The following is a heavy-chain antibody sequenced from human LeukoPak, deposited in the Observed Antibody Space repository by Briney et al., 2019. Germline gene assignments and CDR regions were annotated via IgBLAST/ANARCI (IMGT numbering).Heavy chain of an antibody. V-gene: IGHV1-8*01. Sequence: ASVKVSCKASGYTFTSYDINWVRQATGQGLEWVGWMNPNSGNTGYAQKFQGRVTMTRNTSISTAYVELSSLRSEDTAVYYCARGPPYGDSEPSLDYWGQGTLVTVSS. D-gene: IGHD4-17*01. CDR2: MNPNSGNT. J-gene: IGHJ4*02. CDR3: ARGPPYGDSEPSLDY. CDR1: GYTFTSYD.